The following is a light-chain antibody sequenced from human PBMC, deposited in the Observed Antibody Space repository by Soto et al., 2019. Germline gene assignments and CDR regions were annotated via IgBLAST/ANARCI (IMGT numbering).Light chain of an antibody. J-gene: IGLJ3*02. Sequence: QSALTQPASVSGSPGQSITISCTGTSSDVGNYNVVSWYQQHPGKATKLMIYDVTKRPSGVSNRFSGSKSGNAASLTISGLQAEDEDDYYCCSYAGRTTWVFGGGTKVTVL. CDR1: SSDVGNYNV. CDR2: DVT. CDR3: CSYAGRTTWV. V-gene: IGLV2-23*02.